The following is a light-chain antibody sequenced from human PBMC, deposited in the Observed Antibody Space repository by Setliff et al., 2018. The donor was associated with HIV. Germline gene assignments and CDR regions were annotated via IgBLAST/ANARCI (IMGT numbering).Light chain of an antibody. Sequence: QSVLAQPASVSGSPGQSINISCTGSSSDVGSPLSSVSWYQQNPGEVPKLLIFEVTRRPSGISDRFSDSKSDNTASLTISGLQTEDEADYYCCSYGRGDIWIFGGGTKVTVL. CDR1: SSDVGSPLSS. CDR3: CSYGRGDIWI. V-gene: IGLV2-23*02. J-gene: IGLJ2*01. CDR2: EVT.